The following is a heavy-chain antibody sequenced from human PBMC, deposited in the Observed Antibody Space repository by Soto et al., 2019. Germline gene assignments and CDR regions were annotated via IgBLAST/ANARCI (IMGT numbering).Heavy chain of an antibody. Sequence: EVQLLESGGGLVQPGGSLRLSCAASGFTFSSYAMSWVRQAPGKGLEWVSAISGSGGSTYYADSVKGRLTISRDNSKNTLYLQMNSLRAEDTAVYYCAKALLVAAAATDYYYYYGMDVWGQGTTVTVSS. D-gene: IGHD6-13*01. CDR1: GFTFSSYA. V-gene: IGHV3-23*01. J-gene: IGHJ6*02. CDR3: AKALLVAAAATDYYYYYGMDV. CDR2: ISGSGGST.